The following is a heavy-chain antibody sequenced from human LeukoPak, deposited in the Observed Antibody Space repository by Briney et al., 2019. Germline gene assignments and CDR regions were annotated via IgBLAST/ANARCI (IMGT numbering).Heavy chain of an antibody. CDR3: AKDHLPGGIVVVRAAPWVFYY. CDR2: IWWCGGST. D-gene: IGHD2-2*01. CDR1: GFTFRRYP. Sequence: GASLRLSCGASGFTFRRYPMSWVRRAPGEGLEWVSAIWWCGGSTYYADSVKGRFTISRDNSKNTLSPQMNSLRGDDTAVYYCAKDHLPGGIVVVRAAPWVFYYWGPGTLVTVSS. J-gene: IGHJ4*02. V-gene: IGHV3-23*01.